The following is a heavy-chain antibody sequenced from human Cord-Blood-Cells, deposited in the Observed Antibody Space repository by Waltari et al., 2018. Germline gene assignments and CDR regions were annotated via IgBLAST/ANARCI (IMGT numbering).Heavy chain of an antibody. CDR1: GFTFSSYG. J-gene: IGHJ3*02. CDR3: ARGTVTTHAFDI. V-gene: IGHV3-33*01. Sequence: QVQLVESGGGVVQPGRSLRLSCAASGFTFSSYGMPWVRQAPGKGLEWVAVIWYDGSNKYYADSVKGRFTISRDNSKNTLYLQMNSLRAEDTAVYYRARGTVTTHAFDIWGQGTMVTVSS. D-gene: IGHD4-17*01. CDR2: IWYDGSNK.